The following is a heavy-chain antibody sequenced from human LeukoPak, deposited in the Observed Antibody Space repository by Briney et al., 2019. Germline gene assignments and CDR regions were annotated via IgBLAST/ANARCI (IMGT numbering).Heavy chain of an antibody. V-gene: IGHV4-34*01. CDR3: ARRPAGAFDI. CDR2: INHSGST. D-gene: IGHD1-14*01. J-gene: IGHJ3*02. CDR1: GGSFSGYY. Sequence: PSETLSLTCAVYGGSFSGYYWSWIRQPPGKGLEWIGEINHSGSTNYNPSLKSRVTISVDTSKNQFSLKLSSVTAADTAVYYCARRPAGAFDIWGQGTMVTVSS.